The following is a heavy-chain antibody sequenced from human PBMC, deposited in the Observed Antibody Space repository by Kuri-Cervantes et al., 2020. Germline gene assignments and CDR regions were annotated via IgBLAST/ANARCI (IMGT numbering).Heavy chain of an antibody. CDR1: GFTFSSYG. J-gene: IGHJ3*02. CDR2: ISYDGSNK. Sequence: GGSLRLSCAASGFTFSSYGMHWVRQAPGKGLEWVAVISYDGSNKYYADSVKGRFTISRDNSKNTLYLQMNSLRAEDTAVYYCARVVSGKHPGDAFDIWGQGTMVTVSS. V-gene: IGHV3-30*03. CDR3: ARVVSGKHPGDAFDI. D-gene: IGHD5/OR15-5a*01.